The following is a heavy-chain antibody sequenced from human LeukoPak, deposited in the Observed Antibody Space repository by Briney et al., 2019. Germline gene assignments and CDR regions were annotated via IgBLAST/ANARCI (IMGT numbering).Heavy chain of an antibody. Sequence: SETLSLTCAVYGGSFSGYYWSWIRQPPGKGLEWIGEINHSGSTNYNPSLKSRVTISVDTSKNQFSLKLSSVTAADTAVYYCARGRNDYGGNFFDYWGQGTLVTVSS. CDR3: ARGRNDYGGNFFDY. D-gene: IGHD4-23*01. J-gene: IGHJ4*02. V-gene: IGHV4-34*01. CDR2: INHSGST. CDR1: GGSFSGYY.